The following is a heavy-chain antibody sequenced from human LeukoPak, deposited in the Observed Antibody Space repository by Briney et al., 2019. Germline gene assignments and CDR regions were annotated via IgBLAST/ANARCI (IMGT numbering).Heavy chain of an antibody. V-gene: IGHV3-21*01. CDR2: ISSSSSYI. CDR3: ASSYRPNLAQCDY. Sequence: GGSLRLSCAASGFTFSSYSMIWVRQAPGKGLEWVSSISSSSSYIYDADSVKGRFTVSRDNAKNSLYLQMNSLRAEDTAVYSCASSYRPNLAQCDYWGQGILVTVSS. D-gene: IGHD3-16*02. CDR1: GFTFSSYS. J-gene: IGHJ4*02.